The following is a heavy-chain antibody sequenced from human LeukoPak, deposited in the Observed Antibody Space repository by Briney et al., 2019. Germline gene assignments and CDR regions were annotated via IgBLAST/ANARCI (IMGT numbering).Heavy chain of an antibody. V-gene: IGHV4-30-2*01. CDR2: IYHSGST. J-gene: IGHJ5*02. CDR1: GGSISSGGYS. D-gene: IGHD2-15*01. CDR3: ARDPGYCSGGSCYSWFDP. Sequence: TSQTLSLTCAVSGGSISSGGYSWSWLRQPPGKGLEWIGYIYHSGSTYYNPSLKSRVTISVDRSKNQFSLKLSSVTAADTAVYYCARDPGYCSGGSCYSWFDPWGQGTLVTVSS.